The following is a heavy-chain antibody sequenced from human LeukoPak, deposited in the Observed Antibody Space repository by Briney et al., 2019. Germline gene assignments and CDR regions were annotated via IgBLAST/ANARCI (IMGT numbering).Heavy chain of an antibody. CDR3: ARKVPNDSSGYYYRGQFDP. CDR2: IIPIFGTA. Sequence: SVKVSCKASGYTFTSYAISWVRQAPGQGLEWMGGIIPIFGTANYAQKFQGRVTITADKSTSTAYMELSSLRSEDTAVYYCARKVPNDSSGYYYRGQFDPWGQGTLVTVSS. V-gene: IGHV1-69*06. D-gene: IGHD3-22*01. J-gene: IGHJ5*02. CDR1: GYTFTSYA.